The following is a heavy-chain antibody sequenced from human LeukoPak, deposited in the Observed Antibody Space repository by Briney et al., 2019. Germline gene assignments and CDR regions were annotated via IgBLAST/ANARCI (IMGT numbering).Heavy chain of an antibody. CDR1: GFTFSSYS. CDR2: ISSRSSYI. V-gene: IGHV3-21*01. Sequence: GGSLRLSCAASGFTFSSYSMNWVRQAPGKGLEWVSSISSRSSYIYYADSVKGRFTISRDNAKNSLYLQMNSLRAEDTAVYYCARGTPSGSYSDYWGQGTLVTVSS. J-gene: IGHJ4*02. D-gene: IGHD1-26*01. CDR3: ARGTPSGSYSDY.